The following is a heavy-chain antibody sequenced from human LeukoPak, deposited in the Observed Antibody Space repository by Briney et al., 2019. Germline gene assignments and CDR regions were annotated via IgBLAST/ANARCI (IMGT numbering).Heavy chain of an antibody. V-gene: IGHV4-4*02. D-gene: IGHD2-15*01. CDR1: GGSISSSNW. CDR2: IYHSGST. CDR3: ARGYVVVVAATAETVFDY. Sequence: PSETLSLTCAVSGGSISSSNWWSWVRQPPGKGLEWIGEIYHSGSTNYNPSLKSRVTFSVDKSKSQFSLKLSSVTAADTAVYYCARGYVVVVAATAETVFDYWGQGTLVTVSS. J-gene: IGHJ4*02.